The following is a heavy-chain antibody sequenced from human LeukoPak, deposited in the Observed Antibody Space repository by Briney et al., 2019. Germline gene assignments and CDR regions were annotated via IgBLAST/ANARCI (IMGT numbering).Heavy chain of an antibody. D-gene: IGHD1-14*01. Sequence: GGSLRLSCAVSGFTFSSYSMNWVRQAPGKGLEWVSVIYSGGSTYYADSVKGRFTISRDNSKNTLYLQMNSLRAEDTAVYYCARDLPGGGGDYWGQGTLVTVSS. CDR3: ARDLPGGGGDY. CDR1: GFTFSSYS. J-gene: IGHJ4*02. CDR2: IYSGGST. V-gene: IGHV3-53*01.